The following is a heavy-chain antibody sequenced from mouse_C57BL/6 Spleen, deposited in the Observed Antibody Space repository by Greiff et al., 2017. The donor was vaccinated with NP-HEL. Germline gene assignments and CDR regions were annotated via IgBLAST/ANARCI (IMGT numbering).Heavy chain of an antibody. Sequence: EVQLVESGGGLVQPKGSLKLSCAASGFTFNTYALHWVRQAPGKGLEWVARIRRKSSNYATSYANSVKDRFTISRDESQSMLYLQRNNLKTEDTAMYYCVRYDYDPLYAMDYWGQGTSVTVSS. D-gene: IGHD2-4*01. CDR3: VRYDYDPLYAMDY. CDR1: GFTFNTYA. J-gene: IGHJ4*01. V-gene: IGHV10-3*01. CDR2: IRRKSSNYAT.